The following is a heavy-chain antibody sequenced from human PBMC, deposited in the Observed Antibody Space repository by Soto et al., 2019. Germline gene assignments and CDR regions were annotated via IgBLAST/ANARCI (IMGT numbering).Heavy chain of an antibody. CDR3: ARVPSDYYDSSGYYYPDYYYYGMDV. CDR2: IIPIFGTA. D-gene: IGHD3-22*01. J-gene: IGHJ6*02. Sequence: ASVKVSCKASGGTFSSYAISWVRQAPGQGLEWMGGIIPIFGTANYAQKFQGRVTITADESTSTAYMELSSLRSEDTAVYYCARVPSDYYDSSGYYYPDYYYYGMDVWG. V-gene: IGHV1-69*13. CDR1: GGTFSSYA.